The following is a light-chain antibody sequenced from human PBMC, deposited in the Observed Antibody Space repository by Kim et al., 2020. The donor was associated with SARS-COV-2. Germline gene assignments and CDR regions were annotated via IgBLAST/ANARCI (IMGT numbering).Light chain of an antibody. V-gene: IGLV2-14*03. J-gene: IGLJ1*01. CDR3: SSYTSILTLGL. Sequence: QANTLSCTGTTSDVGVYNDVSWYQQHPGKAPKLIIYNVSSRPSGISHRFSGSKSGNTASLSISGLHVEDEADYYCSSYTSILTLGLFGPGTKVTVL. CDR1: TSDVGVYND. CDR2: NVS.